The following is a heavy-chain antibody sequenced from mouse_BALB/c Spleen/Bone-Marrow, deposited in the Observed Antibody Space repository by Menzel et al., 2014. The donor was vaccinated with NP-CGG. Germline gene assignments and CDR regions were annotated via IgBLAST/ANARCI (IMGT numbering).Heavy chain of an antibody. CDR3: ARGLPYYPMDY. CDR1: GFNIKDIY. D-gene: IGHD3-1*01. J-gene: IGHJ4*01. Sequence: EVHLVESGAELVKPGASVKLSCTASGFNIKDIYMHWVKQRPEQGLEWIGRIDPANGNTKYDPKFQGKATITADTSSNTACLHLSSLTSEDTAVYYCARGLPYYPMDYWGQGTSVTVSS. V-gene: IGHV14-3*02. CDR2: IDPANGNT.